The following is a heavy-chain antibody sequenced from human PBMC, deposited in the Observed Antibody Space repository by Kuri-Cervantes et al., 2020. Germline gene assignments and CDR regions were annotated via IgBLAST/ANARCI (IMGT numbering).Heavy chain of an antibody. CDR3: VRAHSRGYSGYDSSDFDY. V-gene: IGHV6-1*01. CDR2: TYYNSKWYN. Sequence: SQTLSLTCAISGDSVSSNSAAWNWIRQSPSRGLEWLGRTYYNSKWYNDYAVSVKSRITINPDTSKNQFSLQLNSVTPEDTAVYYCVRAHSRGYSGYDSSDFDYWGQGTLVTVSS. CDR1: GDSVSSNSAA. J-gene: IGHJ4*02. D-gene: IGHD5-12*01.